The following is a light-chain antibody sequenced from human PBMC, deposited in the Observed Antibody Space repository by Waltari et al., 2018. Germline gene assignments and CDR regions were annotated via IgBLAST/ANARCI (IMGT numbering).Light chain of an antibody. V-gene: IGLV2-23*02. CDR2: DVT. CDR3: CSYAGSDIYAV. CDR1: SSDVGAYDY. J-gene: IGLJ2*01. Sequence: QSALTQPASVSGSPGQSITISCTGTSSDVGAYDYFSWYQQHPGKAPKLMIYDVTKRPPGVSVRFSASNAGNTASLTISGLQADDEADYYCCSYAGSDIYAVFGGGTKLTVL.